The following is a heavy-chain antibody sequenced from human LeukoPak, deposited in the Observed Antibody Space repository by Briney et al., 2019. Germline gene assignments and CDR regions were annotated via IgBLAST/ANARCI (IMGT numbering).Heavy chain of an antibody. CDR1: GFTFSSYA. Sequence: GGSLRLSCTASGFTFSSYAMSWVRQAPGKGLEWVSAISGSGGSTYYADSVKGRFTISRDNSKNTLYLQMNSLRAEDTAVYYCAKLGLGPTWGLLWAQFDYWGQGTLVTVSS. D-gene: IGHD1-26*01. CDR2: ISGSGGST. CDR3: AKLGLGPTWGLLWAQFDY. V-gene: IGHV3-23*01. J-gene: IGHJ4*02.